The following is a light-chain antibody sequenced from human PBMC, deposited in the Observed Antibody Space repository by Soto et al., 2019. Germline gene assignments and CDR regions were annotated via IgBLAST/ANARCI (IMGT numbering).Light chain of an antibody. CDR3: QQYGSSGT. V-gene: IGKV3-15*01. CDR1: QSVSSN. J-gene: IGKJ1*01. Sequence: EILMTQSPATLSVSPGERATLSCRASQSVSSNLAWYQQKPGQAPRLLIYGASTRATGIPARFSGSGSGTEFTLTVSSLQSEDFAVYYCQQYGSSGTFGQGTKVEIK. CDR2: GAS.